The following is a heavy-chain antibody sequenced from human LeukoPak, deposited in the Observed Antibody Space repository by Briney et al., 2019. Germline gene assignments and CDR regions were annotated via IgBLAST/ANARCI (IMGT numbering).Heavy chain of an antibody. CDR2: IYYSGST. D-gene: IGHD4-17*01. J-gene: IGHJ4*02. V-gene: IGHV4-39*01. CDR3: ARVLFSVEMTTVPKPLYYFDY. Sequence: PSETLSLTCTVSGGSISSSSYYWGWIRQPPGKGLEWIGSIYYSGSTYYNPSLKSRVTISVDTSKNQFSLKLSSVTAADTAVYYCARVLFSVEMTTVPKPLYYFDYWGQGTLVTVSS. CDR1: GGSISSSSYY.